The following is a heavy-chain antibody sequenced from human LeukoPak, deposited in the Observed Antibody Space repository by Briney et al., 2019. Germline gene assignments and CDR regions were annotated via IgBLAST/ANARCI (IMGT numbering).Heavy chain of an antibody. CDR2: ISGSGGST. J-gene: IGHJ4*02. CDR3: AKDVRIQPDGYFDY. CDR1: GFTFSSYA. D-gene: IGHD5-18*01. Sequence: GGTLRLSCAASGFTFSSYAMSWVRQAPGKGLEWVSAISGSGGSTYYADSVKGRFTISRDNSKNTLYLQMNSLRAEDTAVYYCAKDVRIQPDGYFDYWGQGTLVTVSS. V-gene: IGHV3-23*01.